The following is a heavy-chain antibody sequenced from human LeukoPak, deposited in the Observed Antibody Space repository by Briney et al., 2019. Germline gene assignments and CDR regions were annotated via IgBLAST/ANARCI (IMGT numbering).Heavy chain of an antibody. V-gene: IGHV3-53*01. CDR3: ARDHPDYYDSSGPLGSGAFDI. CDR2: IYSGGST. Sequence: GGSLRLSCAASGFTVSSNYMSWVRQAPGKGLEWVSVIYSGGSTYYADSVKGRFTISRDNSKNTLYLQMNSLRAEDTAVYYCARDHPDYYDSSGPLGSGAFDIWGQGTMVTVSS. J-gene: IGHJ3*02. CDR1: GFTVSSNY. D-gene: IGHD3-22*01.